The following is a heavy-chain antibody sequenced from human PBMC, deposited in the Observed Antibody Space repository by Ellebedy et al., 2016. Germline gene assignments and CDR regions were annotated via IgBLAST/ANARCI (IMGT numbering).Heavy chain of an antibody. D-gene: IGHD6-19*01. V-gene: IGHV3-7*01. CDR3: ARDRSGWSRDC. Sequence: GGSLRLSCAASGFTITPYSMTWVRQAPGKGLEWVATIKRDGDDEYYVDSVKGRFTVSRDNAKNSVYLQMNSLRADDTAVYYCARDRSGWSRDCWGQGTPVTVSS. CDR1: GFTITPYS. J-gene: IGHJ4*02. CDR2: IKRDGDDE.